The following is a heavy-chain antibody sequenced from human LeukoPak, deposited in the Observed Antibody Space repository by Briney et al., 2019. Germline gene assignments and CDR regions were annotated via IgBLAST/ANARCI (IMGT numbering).Heavy chain of an antibody. Sequence: GASVKVSCKASGYTFTGYYMHWVRQAPGQGLEWMGWINPNSGGTNYAQKFQGWVTMTRDTSISTAYMELSRLRSDDTAVYYCARELAAAGIRIAPNAFDIWGQGTMVTVSS. CDR2: INPNSGGT. CDR1: GYTFTGYY. J-gene: IGHJ3*02. CDR3: ARELAAAGIRIAPNAFDI. V-gene: IGHV1-2*04. D-gene: IGHD6-13*01.